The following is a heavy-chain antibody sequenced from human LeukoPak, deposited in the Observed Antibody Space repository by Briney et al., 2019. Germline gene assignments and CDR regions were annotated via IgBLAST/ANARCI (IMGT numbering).Heavy chain of an antibody. V-gene: IGHV3-66*01. J-gene: IGHJ4*02. CDR3: ATDYGSGSYLGY. D-gene: IGHD3-10*01. CDR2: IYSGGST. CDR1: GFTVSSNY. Sequence: GGSLRLSCAASGFTVSSNYMSLVRQAPGKGLEWVSVIYSGGSTYYADSVKGRFTISRDNSKNTLYLQMNSLRAEDTAVYYCATDYGSGSYLGYWGQGTLVTVSS.